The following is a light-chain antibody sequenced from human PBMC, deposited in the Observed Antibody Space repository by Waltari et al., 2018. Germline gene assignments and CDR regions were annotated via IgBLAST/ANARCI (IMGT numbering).Light chain of an antibody. CDR2: EDT. V-gene: IGLV3-10*01. CDR3: YSTDSNSNYGV. CDR1: ALAKKY. Sequence: SYEWTQPPSVSVSPGQTARITCSGDALAKKYASWYQKKPGQAHVLILYEDTKRPSEIPERFSGSISGTMATLTISGAQVEDEAVYYCYSTDSNSNYGVFGGGTKLTVL. J-gene: IGLJ2*01.